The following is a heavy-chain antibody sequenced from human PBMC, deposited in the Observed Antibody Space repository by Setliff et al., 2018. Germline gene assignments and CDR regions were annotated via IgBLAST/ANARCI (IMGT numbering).Heavy chain of an antibody. D-gene: IGHD6-6*01. CDR2: IYTSWST. J-gene: IGHJ5*02. CDR3: ARGRNVAARLLDT. V-gene: IGHV4-61*09. CDR1: GDSISSRTYY. Sequence: PSETLSLTCTVSGDSISSRTYYWSWIRQPAGKGLEWIGHIYTSWSTISNPSLKSRVSISIDTSKDQFSLRMSSVTAADVAIYYCARGRNVAARLLDTWGQGSRVTVSS.